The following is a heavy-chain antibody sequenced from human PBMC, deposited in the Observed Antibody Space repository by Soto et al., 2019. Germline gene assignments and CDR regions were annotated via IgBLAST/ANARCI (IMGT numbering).Heavy chain of an antibody. CDR1: GFTFRSYA. CDR2: ISGSGSST. CDR3: TKDQVSSSSGQGRFDP. V-gene: IGHV3-23*01. D-gene: IGHD6-13*01. Sequence: EVPLLESGGGLVQPGGSLRLSCAASGFTFRSYAMSWVRQAPGKGLEWVSAISGSGSSTYYADSVEGRFTISRDNSKNTLYLQMNSLRAEDTAVYYCTKDQVSSSSGQGRFDPWGQGTLVTVSS. J-gene: IGHJ5*02.